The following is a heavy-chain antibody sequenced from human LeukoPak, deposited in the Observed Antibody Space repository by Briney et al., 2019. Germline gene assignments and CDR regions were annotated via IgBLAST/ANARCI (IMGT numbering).Heavy chain of an antibody. CDR1: GFIVSNNH. D-gene: IGHD3-10*01. CDR2: IYSGDTT. Sequence: GRSLRLPCAASGFIVSNNHINWIRQAPGKGLEWVSIIYSGDTTYYSDSVKGRFILSSDNSKNILYLQMNSLRVEDTAVYYCARERPGSRVLDYCGQGTVVTVSS. V-gene: IGHV3-66*01. CDR3: ARERPGSRVLDY. J-gene: IGHJ4*02.